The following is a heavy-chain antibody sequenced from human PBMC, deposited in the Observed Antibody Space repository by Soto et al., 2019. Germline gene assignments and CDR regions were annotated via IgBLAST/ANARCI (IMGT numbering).Heavy chain of an antibody. CDR1: GGTFSSYA. J-gene: IGHJ6*02. V-gene: IGHV1-69*13. Sequence: SVKVSCKASGGTFSSYAISWVRQAPGQGLEWMGGIIPIFGTANYAQKFQGRVTITADESTSTAYMELSSLRSEDTAVYYCAIAEKYSSGWRDYYYYGMDVWGQGTTVTVSS. CDR3: AIAEKYSSGWRDYYYYGMDV. D-gene: IGHD6-19*01. CDR2: IIPIFGTA.